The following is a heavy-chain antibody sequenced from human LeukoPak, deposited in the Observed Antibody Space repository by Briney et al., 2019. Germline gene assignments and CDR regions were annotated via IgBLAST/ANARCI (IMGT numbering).Heavy chain of an antibody. CDR2: MNPNSGVT. CDR1: GYTFTVNY. J-gene: IGHJ4*02. CDR3: TSGAGTSWFDY. V-gene: IGHV1-2*02. Sequence: GASVKVSCKPSGYTFTVNYLHWVRQAPGQGLEWVGWMNPNSGVTVYAQNFQGRVTMTRDTSISTAYMELSSLTSDDTAVYYCTSGAGTSWFDYWGQGSLVTVSS. D-gene: IGHD2-2*01.